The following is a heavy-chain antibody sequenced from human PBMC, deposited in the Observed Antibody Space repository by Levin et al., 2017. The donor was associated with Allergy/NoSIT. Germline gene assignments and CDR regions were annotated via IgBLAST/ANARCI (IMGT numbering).Heavy chain of an antibody. D-gene: IGHD6-13*01. Sequence: TSETLSLTCAVYGGSFSGYYWSWIRQPPGKGLEWIGEINHSGSTNYNPSLKSRVTISVDTSKNQFSLKLSSVTAADTAVYYCARSRSRGSYSSSWYDFQHWGQGTLVTVSS. J-gene: IGHJ1*01. CDR2: INHSGST. CDR3: ARSRSRGSYSSSWYDFQH. V-gene: IGHV4-34*01. CDR1: GGSFSGYY.